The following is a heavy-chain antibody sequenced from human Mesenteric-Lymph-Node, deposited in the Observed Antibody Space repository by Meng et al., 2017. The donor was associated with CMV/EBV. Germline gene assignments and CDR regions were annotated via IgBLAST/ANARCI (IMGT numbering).Heavy chain of an antibody. J-gene: IGHJ5*02. D-gene: IGHD1-7*01. Sequence: SVKVSCKASGGTFSSYAISWVRQAPGQGLEWMGGIVPIFGTANYAQKFQGRGTITTDESTSTAYMELSSLRSEDTAVYYCARGGITGTKGIRNWFDPWGQGTLVTVSS. V-gene: IGHV1-69*05. CDR1: GGTFSSYA. CDR2: IVPIFGTA. CDR3: ARGGITGTKGIRNWFDP.